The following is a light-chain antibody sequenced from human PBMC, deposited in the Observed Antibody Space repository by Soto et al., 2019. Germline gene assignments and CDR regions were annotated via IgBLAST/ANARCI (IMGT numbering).Light chain of an antibody. J-gene: IGKJ1*01. V-gene: IGKV3-20*01. CDR2: GAS. CDR3: QQFGTAPQT. CDR1: QSVSSNY. Sequence: EIVLTQSPGTLCLSPGERATRSCRASQSVSSNYLAWYQQKPGQAPSLPTSGASSRATGIPDRFSGSGSGTHFTPTISRPEPEDFAVYYCQQFGTAPQTFGQGTKVDIK.